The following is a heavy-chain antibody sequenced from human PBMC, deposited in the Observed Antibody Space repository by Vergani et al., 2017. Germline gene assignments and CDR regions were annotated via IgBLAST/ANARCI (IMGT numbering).Heavy chain of an antibody. V-gene: IGHV4-31*03. J-gene: IGHJ5*02. CDR3: ARRIKRLVWGGYSNWFDP. Sequence: QVQLQESGPGLVKPSQTLSLTCTVSGGSISSGGYYWSWIRQHPGKGLEWIGYIYYSGSTYYNPSLKSRVTISVDTSKNQFSLKLSSVTAADTVVYYCARRIKRLVWGGYSNWFDPWGQGTLATVSS. D-gene: IGHD3-3*01. CDR1: GGSISSGGYY. CDR2: IYYSGST.